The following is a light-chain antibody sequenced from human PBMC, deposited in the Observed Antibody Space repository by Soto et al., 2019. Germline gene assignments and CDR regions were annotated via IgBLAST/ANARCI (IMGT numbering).Light chain of an antibody. V-gene: IGKV3-20*01. CDR2: GAS. CDR3: QQYGSSSWT. J-gene: IGKJ1*01. CDR1: QSVSSSY. Sequence: EIVLTQSPGTLSLSPGERATLSCRASQSVSSSYLAWYQQRPGQAPRLLIYGASSRATGIPDRFSGSGSGTDFALTISRLEAEDFALYYCQQYGSSSWTFGQGTKV.